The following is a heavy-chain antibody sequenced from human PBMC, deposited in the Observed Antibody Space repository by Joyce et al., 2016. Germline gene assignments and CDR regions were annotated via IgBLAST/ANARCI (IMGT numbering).Heavy chain of an antibody. J-gene: IGHJ4*02. CDR1: GLTLSNYG. D-gene: IGHD6-25*01. V-gene: IGHV3-30*18. Sequence: QVQLVESGGGVVQPGRSLRLSCAASGLTLSNYGVHWVRQAPGKGLEGVAFISYDGIYKYYADSVKGRFTISRDNSKNTVFLEMNSLRTEDTAVYYCAKILTATYSSGWFLDYWGQGTLVTVSS. CDR2: ISYDGIYK. CDR3: AKILTATYSSGWFLDY.